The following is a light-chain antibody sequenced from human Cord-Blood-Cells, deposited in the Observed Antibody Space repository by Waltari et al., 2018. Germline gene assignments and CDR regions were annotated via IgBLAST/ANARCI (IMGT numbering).Light chain of an antibody. Sequence: SAPVADRVTITCRASQSISSWLAWYQQKPGKAPKILVYKGSSLASGVPSRFSGSGSGTEFTLTISRLQPDDFAAYYCQQYNSYSQTFGQGTRVEIE. CDR3: QQYNSYSQT. J-gene: IGKJ1*01. V-gene: IGKV1-5*03. CDR2: KGS. CDR1: QSISSW.